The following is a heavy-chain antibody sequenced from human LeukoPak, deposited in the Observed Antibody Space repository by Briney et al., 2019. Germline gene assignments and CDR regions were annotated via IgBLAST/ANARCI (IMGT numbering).Heavy chain of an antibody. J-gene: IGHJ4*02. D-gene: IGHD3-22*01. CDR1: GYTFTGYY. CDR2: INPNSGGT. CDR3: ARGYDSSGYYLTPHSYYFDY. Sequence: ASVKVSCKASGYTFTGYYMHWVRQAPGQGLEWMGWINPNSGGTNYAQKFQGRVTMTRDTSISTAYMELSRLRSDDTAVYYCARGYDSSGYYLTPHSYYFDYWGQGTLVTVSS. V-gene: IGHV1-2*02.